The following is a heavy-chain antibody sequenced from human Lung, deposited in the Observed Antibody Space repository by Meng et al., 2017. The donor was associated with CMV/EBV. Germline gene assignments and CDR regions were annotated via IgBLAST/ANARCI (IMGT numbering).Heavy chain of an antibody. V-gene: IGHV7-4-1*02. CDR3: ARGGNFDP. J-gene: IGHJ5*02. D-gene: IGHD2/OR15-2a*01. CDR1: GYTFSTYT. CDR2: ISTNTGTP. Sequence: QLQFVQSGAEGKKPGASVRVSCKASGYTFSTYTINWVRQAHGRGLEWMGWISTNTGTPTYTQGFTGRFVFSLDTSVSTAYLQISSLKAEDTAVYYCARGGNFDPWGQGTLVTVSS.